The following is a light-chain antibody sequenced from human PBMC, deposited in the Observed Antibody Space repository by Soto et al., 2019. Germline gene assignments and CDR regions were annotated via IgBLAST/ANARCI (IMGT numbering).Light chain of an antibody. V-gene: IGKV3-20*01. CDR2: GAS. J-gene: IGKJ3*01. Sequence: EIVLTQSPGTLSLSPGERATLSCRASQSVSSSYLAWYQQKPGQAPRLLIYGASSRATGIPDRFSGSGSGTDFTLPISRLEHEDFVVYYCQQYGSSPFTFGPGTKVDIK. CDR3: QQYGSSPFT. CDR1: QSVSSSY.